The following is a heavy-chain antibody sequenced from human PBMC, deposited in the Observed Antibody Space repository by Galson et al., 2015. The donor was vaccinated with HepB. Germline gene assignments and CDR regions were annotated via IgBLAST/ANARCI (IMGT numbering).Heavy chain of an antibody. CDR2: ISAYNGNT. V-gene: IGHV1-18*01. J-gene: IGHJ6*02. CDR3: ARVQWGSGSWYNYYYYGMDV. Sequence: SVKVSCKASGYTFTSYGTSWVRQAPGQGLEWMGWISAYNGNTNCAQKLQGRVTMTTDTSTSTAYMELRSLRSDDTAVYYCARVQWGSGSWYNYYYYGMDVWGQGTTVTVSS. CDR1: GYTFTSYG. D-gene: IGHD6-13*01.